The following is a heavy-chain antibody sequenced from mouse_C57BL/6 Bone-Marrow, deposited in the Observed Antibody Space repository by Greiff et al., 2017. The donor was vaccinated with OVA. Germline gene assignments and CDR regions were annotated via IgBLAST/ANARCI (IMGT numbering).Heavy chain of an antibody. D-gene: IGHD1-1*01. Sequence: VQLQQPGTELVKPGASVKLSCKASGYTFTSYWMHWVKQRPGQGLEWIGNIYPSNGGTNYNEKFKSKATLTVDKSSSTAYVQLSSLTSEDSAVYYCARESSITTVVATSYYAMDYWGQGTSVTVSS. V-gene: IGHV1-53*01. CDR1: GYTFTSYW. J-gene: IGHJ4*01. CDR2: IYPSNGGT. CDR3: ARESSITTVVATSYYAMDY.